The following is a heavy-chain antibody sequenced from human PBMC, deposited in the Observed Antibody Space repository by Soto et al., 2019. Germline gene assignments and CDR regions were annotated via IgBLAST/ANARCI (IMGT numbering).Heavy chain of an antibody. V-gene: IGHV3-30*18. D-gene: IGHD6-6*01. Sequence: QVQLVESGGGVVQPGRSLRLSCAASGFTFSSYGMHWVRQAPGKGLEWVAVISYDGSNKYYADSVKGRFTISRDNSKNTLYLQMNSLRAEDTAVYYCAKDYRGQLVEADAFDIWGQGTMVTVSS. CDR3: AKDYRGQLVEADAFDI. CDR2: ISYDGSNK. CDR1: GFTFSSYG. J-gene: IGHJ3*02.